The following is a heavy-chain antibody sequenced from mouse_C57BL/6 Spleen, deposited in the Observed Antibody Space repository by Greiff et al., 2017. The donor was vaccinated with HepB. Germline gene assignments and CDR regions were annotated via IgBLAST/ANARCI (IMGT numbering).Heavy chain of an antibody. CDR3: ARSQLRLPYAMDY. Sequence: VQLQQSGAELVKPGASVKISCKASGYAFSSYWMNWVKQRPGKGLEWIGQIYPGDGDTNYNGKFKGKATLTADKSSSTAYMQLSSLTSEDSAVYFCARSQLRLPYAMDYWGQGTSVTVSS. D-gene: IGHD3-2*02. CDR1: GYAFSSYW. J-gene: IGHJ4*01. V-gene: IGHV1-80*01. CDR2: IYPGDGDT.